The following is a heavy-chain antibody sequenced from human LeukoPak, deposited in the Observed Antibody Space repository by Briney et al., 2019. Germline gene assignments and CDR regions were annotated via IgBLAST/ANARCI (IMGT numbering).Heavy chain of an antibody. D-gene: IGHD5-18*01. Sequence: SGPALVKPTQTLTLTCTFSGFSFTTSGVGVGWIRQRPGKALEWLGVIFWDDDKRYSPSLKSRLTITEHASENQVVLTMTNMNPAVTGTYFCAHTGYSYGLDYWGQGTLVTVSS. CDR3: AHTGYSYGLDY. CDR2: IFWDDDK. J-gene: IGHJ4*02. CDR1: GFSFTTSGVG. V-gene: IGHV2-5*02.